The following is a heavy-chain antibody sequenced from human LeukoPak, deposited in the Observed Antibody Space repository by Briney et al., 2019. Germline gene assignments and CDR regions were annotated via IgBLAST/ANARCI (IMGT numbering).Heavy chain of an antibody. D-gene: IGHD3-3*01. CDR1: GGSISSYY. CDR3: ARGRTYYDFWSGYSIGDAFDI. J-gene: IGHJ3*02. V-gene: IGHV4-59*01. CDR2: IYYSGST. Sequence: SETLSLTCTVSGGSISSYYWSWIRQPPGKGLEWIGYIYYSGSTNYNPSLKSRVTISVDTSKNQFSLKLSSVTAADTAVYYCARGRTYYDFWSGYSIGDAFDIWGQGTMVTVSS.